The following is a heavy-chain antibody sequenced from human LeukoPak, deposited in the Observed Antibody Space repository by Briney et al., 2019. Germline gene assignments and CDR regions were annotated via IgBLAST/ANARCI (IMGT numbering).Heavy chain of an antibody. J-gene: IGHJ4*02. V-gene: IGHV4-59*01. CDR1: GGSISSYY. D-gene: IGHD6-19*01. Sequence: PSETLSLTCTVSGGSISSYYWSWIRQPPGKGLEWIGYIYYSGSTNYNPSLKSRVTISVDTSKNQFSLKLSSVAAADTAVYYCARGYSSVVAAWDYWGQGTLVTVSS. CDR2: IYYSGST. CDR3: ARGYSSVVAAWDY.